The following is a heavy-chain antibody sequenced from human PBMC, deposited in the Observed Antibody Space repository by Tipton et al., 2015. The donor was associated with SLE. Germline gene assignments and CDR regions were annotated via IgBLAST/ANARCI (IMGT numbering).Heavy chain of an antibody. CDR1: GFTFSSYS. CDR2: ISGSSSYI. V-gene: IGHV3-21*04. D-gene: IGHD2-2*01. CDR3: AKPAPSAYDAFDI. Sequence: GSLRLSCAASGFTFSSYSMNWVRQAPGKGLEWVSSISGSSSYIYYADSVKGRFTISRDNAKNSLYLQMNSLRAEDTALYYCAKPAPSAYDAFDIWGQGTMVTVSS. J-gene: IGHJ3*02.